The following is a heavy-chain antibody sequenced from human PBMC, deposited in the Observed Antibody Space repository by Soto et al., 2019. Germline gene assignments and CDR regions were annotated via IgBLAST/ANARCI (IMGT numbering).Heavy chain of an antibody. Sequence: GGSLRLSCAASGFTFSSYAMHWVRQAPGKGLEWVAVISYDGSNKYYADSVKGRFTISRDNSTNTLYLQMNSLRAEDTAVYYCARDFCSGGSCHVYAPLGGFDYWGQGTLVTVSS. V-gene: IGHV3-30-3*01. CDR1: GFTFSSYA. D-gene: IGHD2-15*01. CDR2: ISYDGSNK. J-gene: IGHJ4*02. CDR3: ARDFCSGGSCHVYAPLGGFDY.